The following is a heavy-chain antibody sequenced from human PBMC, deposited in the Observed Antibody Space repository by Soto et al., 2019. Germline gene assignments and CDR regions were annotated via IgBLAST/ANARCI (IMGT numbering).Heavy chain of an antibody. J-gene: IGHJ4*02. CDR2: INPKSGGT. CDR3: AGEVLSRGNCITGKVFDY. CDR1: GYSFTGYS. D-gene: IGHD1-20*01. Sequence: ASVKVSCKTSGYSFTGYSVHWVRQASGHGPEWMGWINPKSGGTKYAQKFQGRVTMTRDTSISTVFMELSRVTSDDTAVYYCAGEVLSRGNCITGKVFDYWGQGSLVTVSS. V-gene: IGHV1-2*02.